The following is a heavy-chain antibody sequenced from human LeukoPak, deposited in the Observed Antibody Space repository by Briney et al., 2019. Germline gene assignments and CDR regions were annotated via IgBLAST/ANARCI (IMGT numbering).Heavy chain of an antibody. CDR3: VTDTSMGGLFDY. V-gene: IGHV3-48*02. CDR1: GFTFSSYS. CDR2: ISSSSNTI. Sequence: GGSLRLSCAASGFTFSSYSMNWVRQAPGKGLELVSYISSSSNTIYYADSVKGRFTISRDNAKNSLYLQMNSLRDEDTALYYCVTDTSMGGLFDYWGQGTLVTVSP. J-gene: IGHJ4*02. D-gene: IGHD5-18*01.